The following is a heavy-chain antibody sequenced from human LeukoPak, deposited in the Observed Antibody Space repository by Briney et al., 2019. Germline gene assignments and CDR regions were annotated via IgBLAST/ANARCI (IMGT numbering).Heavy chain of an antibody. J-gene: IGHJ4*02. D-gene: IGHD1-26*01. CDR2: ISSNGGST. CDR3: ARELGRPEIVGATDY. CDR1: GFTFSSYA. V-gene: IGHV3-64*01. Sequence: PGGSLRLSCAASGFTFSSYAMHWVRQAPGKGLEYVSAISSNGGSTYYANSVKGRFTISRDNSKNTLYLQMGSLRAEDMAVYYCARELGRPEIVGATDYWGQGTLVTVSS.